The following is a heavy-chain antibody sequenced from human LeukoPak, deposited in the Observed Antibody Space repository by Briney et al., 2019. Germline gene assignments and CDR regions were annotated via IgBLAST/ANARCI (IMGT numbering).Heavy chain of an antibody. CDR2: MNPNSGNT. D-gene: IGHD3-10*01. CDR3: ARVLRSALYEVRGVTLDNYYGMDV. V-gene: IGHV1-8*01. CDR1: GYTFTSYD. J-gene: IGHJ6*02. Sequence: ASVKVSCKASGYTFTSYDINWVRQATGQGLEWMGWMNPNSGNTGYAQKFQGRVTMTRNTSISTAYMELSSLRSEDTAVYYCARVLRSALYEVRGVTLDNYYGMDVWGQGTTVTVSS.